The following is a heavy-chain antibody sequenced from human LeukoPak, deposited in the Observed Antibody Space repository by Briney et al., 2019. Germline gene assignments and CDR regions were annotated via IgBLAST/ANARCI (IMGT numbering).Heavy chain of an antibody. CDR2: IYYSGST. D-gene: IGHD3-22*01. Sequence: SETLSLTCTVSGGSISSSSYYWGWIRQPPGKGLEWIGSIYYSGSTYYNPSLKSRVTISVDTSKNQFSLKLTSVTAADTAVYYCAREGWLTPFDSWGQGTLVTVSS. V-gene: IGHV4-39*07. CDR1: GGSISSSSYY. J-gene: IGHJ4*02. CDR3: AREGWLTPFDS.